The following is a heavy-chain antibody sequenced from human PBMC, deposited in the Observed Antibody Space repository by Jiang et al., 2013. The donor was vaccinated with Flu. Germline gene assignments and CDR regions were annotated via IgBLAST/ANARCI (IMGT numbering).Heavy chain of an antibody. CDR2: IYYSGRT. CDR3: ARAGYSSSPVSYYFDY. D-gene: IGHD6-6*01. J-gene: IGHJ4*02. Sequence: EWIGYIYYSGRTYYARPPESRVTISVDTSKNQFSLKLSSVTAADTAVYYCARAGYSSSPVSYYFDYWGQGTLVTVSS. V-gene: IGHV4-31*02.